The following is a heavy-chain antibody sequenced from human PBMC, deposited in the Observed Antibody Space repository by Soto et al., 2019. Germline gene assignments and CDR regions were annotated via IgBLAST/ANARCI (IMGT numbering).Heavy chain of an antibody. V-gene: IGHV3-30*18. Sequence: QVQLVESGGGVVQPGTSLRLSCAASGFTFSTYVIHWVRQAPGKGLDWVAGISFDGNKKYYGESVKDRFTISRDNSRNTVHLHMSSLRSDDTGVYYCAKGSHIIATPFGDHWGQGTLVTVSS. CDR2: ISFDGNKK. J-gene: IGHJ4*02. CDR3: AKGSHIIATPFGDH. D-gene: IGHD3-16*01. CDR1: GFTFSTYV.